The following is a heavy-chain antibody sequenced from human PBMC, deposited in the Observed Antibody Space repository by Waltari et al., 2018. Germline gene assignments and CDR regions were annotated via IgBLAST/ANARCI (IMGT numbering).Heavy chain of an antibody. CDR3: ASERYGGNDL. CDR1: GFTFSSDW. J-gene: IGHJ2*01. V-gene: IGHV3-74*01. Sequence: EVELVESGGGLVQPGGSLRLSCAASGFTFSSDWMNWVRQAPGKGLVWVSRMSRDGSTINYADSVRGRFTISRDNAKNTLFLQMNSLRVEDTAVYYCASERYGGNDLWGRGTLVTVSS. D-gene: IGHD2-15*01. CDR2: MSRDGSTI.